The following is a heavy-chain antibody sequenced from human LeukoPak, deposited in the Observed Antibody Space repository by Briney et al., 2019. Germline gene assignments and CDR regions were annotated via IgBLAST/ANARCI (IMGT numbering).Heavy chain of an antibody. Sequence: PSQTLSLTCTVSGGSISSGGYYWSWIRQHPGKGLEWIGYIYYSGSTYYNPSLKSRVTISVDTSKNQFSLKLSSVTAAGTAVYYCAREVGRYCSSTSCYDDAFDIWGQGTMVTVSS. CDR1: GGSISSGGYY. J-gene: IGHJ3*02. CDR2: IYYSGST. D-gene: IGHD2-2*01. V-gene: IGHV4-31*03. CDR3: AREVGRYCSSTSCYDDAFDI.